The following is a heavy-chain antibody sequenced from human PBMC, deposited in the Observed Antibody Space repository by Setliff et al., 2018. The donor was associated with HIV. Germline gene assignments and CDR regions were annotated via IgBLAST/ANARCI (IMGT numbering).Heavy chain of an antibody. CDR3: ARCSGRFGAVTWFDP. V-gene: IGHV4-34*01. D-gene: IGHD3-10*02. CDR1: GGSFSDDY. Sequence: SETLSLTCAVYGGSFSDDYWSWIRQPPGRGMEWIGEINHAGRTNYNPSLKSRVIMAVDASKSQISLTLTSVTAADTAVYYCARCSGRFGAVTWFDPWGHGMLVTVSS. CDR2: INHAGRT. J-gene: IGHJ5*02.